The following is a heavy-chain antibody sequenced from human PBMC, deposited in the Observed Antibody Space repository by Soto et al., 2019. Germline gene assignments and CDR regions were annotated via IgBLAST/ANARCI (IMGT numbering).Heavy chain of an antibody. V-gene: IGHV4-31*03. CDR3: ARWPQLEPRFDY. Sequence: QVQLQESGPGLVKPSQTLSLTCTVSGGSISSGGYYWSWIRQHPGKGLEWIGYIYYSGSTYYNPPLKRRGTTSVDTSKNRFSLKLSSVTAADTAVYYCARWPQLEPRFDYWGQGTLVTVSS. D-gene: IGHD1-1*01. J-gene: IGHJ4*02. CDR1: GGSISSGGYY. CDR2: IYYSGST.